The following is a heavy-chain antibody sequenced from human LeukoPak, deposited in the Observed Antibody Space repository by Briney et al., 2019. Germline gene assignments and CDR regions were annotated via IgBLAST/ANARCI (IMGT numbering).Heavy chain of an antibody. CDR2: IIPILGIA. J-gene: IGHJ4*02. CDR3: APHRRGDGSSWYQY. Sequence: GASVKVSCKASGGTLSSYTISWVRQAPGQGLEWMGRIIPILGIANYAQKFQGRVTITADKSTSTAYMELSSLRSEDTAVYYCAPHRRGDGSSWYQYWGQGTLVTVSS. CDR1: GGTLSSYT. V-gene: IGHV1-69*02. D-gene: IGHD6-13*01.